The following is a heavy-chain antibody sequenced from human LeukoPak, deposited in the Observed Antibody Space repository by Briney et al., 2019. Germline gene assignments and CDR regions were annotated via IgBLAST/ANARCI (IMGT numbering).Heavy chain of an antibody. CDR2: IYYSGST. Sequence: SETLSLTCTVSGGSVSSGSYYWSWIRQPPGKGLEWIGYIYYSGSTNYNPSLKSRVTISVDTSKNLFSLKLSSVTAADTAVYYCAREEVQLERRRAFDIWGQGTMVTVSS. CDR3: AREEVQLERRRAFDI. V-gene: IGHV4-61*01. J-gene: IGHJ3*02. D-gene: IGHD1-1*01. CDR1: GGSVSSGSYY.